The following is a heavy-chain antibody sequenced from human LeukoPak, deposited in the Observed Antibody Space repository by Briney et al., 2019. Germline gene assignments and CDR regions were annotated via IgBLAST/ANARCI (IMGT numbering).Heavy chain of an antibody. V-gene: IGHV1-46*01. CDR3: ARISYDSSGYVGDY. CDR2: ISPSGGST. D-gene: IGHD3-22*01. CDR1: GGTFSSYA. J-gene: IGHJ4*02. Sequence: ASVKVSCKASGGTFSSYAISWVRQAPGQGLEWMGIISPSGGSTSYAQKFQGRVTMTRDTSTSTVYMELSSLRSEDTAAYYCARISYDSSGYVGDYWGQGTLVTVSS.